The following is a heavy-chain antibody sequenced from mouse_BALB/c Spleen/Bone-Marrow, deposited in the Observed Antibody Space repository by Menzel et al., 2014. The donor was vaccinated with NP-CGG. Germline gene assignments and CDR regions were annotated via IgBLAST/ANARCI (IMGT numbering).Heavy chain of an antibody. CDR3: ARSPSYGNYVDY. J-gene: IGHJ4*01. D-gene: IGHD2-10*02. CDR1: GYTFTSYV. CDR2: INPYNDGT. Sequence: EVKLQESGPELVKPGASVKMSCKASGYTFTSYVMHWVKQKPGQGLEWIGYINPYNDGTKYNEKLKGKATLTSDKSSSTAYMELSSLTSEDSAVYYCARSPSYGNYVDYWGQGTSVTVSS. V-gene: IGHV1-14*01.